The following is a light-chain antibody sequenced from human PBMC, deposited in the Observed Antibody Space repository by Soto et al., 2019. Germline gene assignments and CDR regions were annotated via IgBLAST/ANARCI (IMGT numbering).Light chain of an antibody. J-gene: IGLJ2*01. CDR2: EGN. Sequence: NFMLTQPHSVSESPGKTVTISCTRSSGTIASNYVQWYQQRPGSAPTIMIFEGNQRPSGVPDRFSGSIDSSSNSASLTISGLKTEDEADYYCQSSDTSSVVFGGGTKLTVL. CDR1: SGTIASNY. V-gene: IGLV6-57*04. CDR3: QSSDTSSVV.